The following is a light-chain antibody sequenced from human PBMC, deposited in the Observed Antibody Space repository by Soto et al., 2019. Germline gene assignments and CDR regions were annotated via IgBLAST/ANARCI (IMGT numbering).Light chain of an antibody. J-gene: IGKJ1*01. V-gene: IGKV1-5*03. Sequence: DIPMTQSPSTLSASVGDRVTITCRASQSISSWLAWYQQKPGKAHKLLIYKASSLESGVPSRFSGSGSGTGFTLTIISLQPDDFATYYCQQYNSYSRTFGQGTKVEIK. CDR2: KAS. CDR3: QQYNSYSRT. CDR1: QSISSW.